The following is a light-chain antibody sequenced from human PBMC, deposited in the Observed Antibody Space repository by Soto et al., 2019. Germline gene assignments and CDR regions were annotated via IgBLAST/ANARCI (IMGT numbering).Light chain of an antibody. CDR2: GAS. J-gene: IGKJ4*01. V-gene: IGKV1-39*01. CDR3: QQSYNFPLT. CDR1: QSISSY. Sequence: DIQMTQSPSSLSASVGDRVTITCRASQSISSYLNWYQQKPGKAPSLMIYGASSLQSGVPSRFSGSGSGTDFTLTISSLQPEEFATYYCQQSYNFPLTFGGGTKVEIK.